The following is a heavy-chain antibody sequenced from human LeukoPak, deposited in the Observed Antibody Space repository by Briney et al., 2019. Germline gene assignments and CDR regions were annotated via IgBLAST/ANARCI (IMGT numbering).Heavy chain of an antibody. J-gene: IGHJ4*02. CDR1: GGSISSSSYY. CDR2: IYYSGST. CDR3: ARTIAARRDYFDS. Sequence: SETLSLTCTVSGGSISSSSYYWGWIRRPPGKGLEWIGTIYYSGSTYYTPSLKSRLTISVDTSKNQFSLKLSSVTAADTAVYYCARTIAARRDYFDSWGQGTLVTVSS. V-gene: IGHV4-39*01. D-gene: IGHD6-6*01.